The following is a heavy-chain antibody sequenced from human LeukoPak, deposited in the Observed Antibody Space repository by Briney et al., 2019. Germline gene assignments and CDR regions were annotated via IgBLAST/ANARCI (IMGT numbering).Heavy chain of an antibody. CDR3: ARSRSFGAFDI. CDR2: IYYSGST. CDR1: GGSISSTSYF. V-gene: IGHV4-39*07. Sequence: PSETLSLTCTVSGGSISSTSYFWGWIRQPPGKGLEWIGSIYYSGSTYYNPSLKSRVTISVDTSKDQFSLKLSSVTAADTAVYYCARSRSFGAFDIWGQGTMVTVSS. D-gene: IGHD3-10*01. J-gene: IGHJ3*02.